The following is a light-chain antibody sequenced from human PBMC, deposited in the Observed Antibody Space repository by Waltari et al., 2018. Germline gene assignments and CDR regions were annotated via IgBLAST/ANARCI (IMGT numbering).Light chain of an antibody. CDR3: SSYTSSGTLRI. Sequence: QSLLTQPASVSGSPGQSIPISCTGTNSDVCGYNYFSWYQQYPGKAPRLMIYDVTKRPSGVSNRVSGSKSGNTASLTISGLQAEDEADYYCSSYTSSGTLRIFGGGTKVTAL. V-gene: IGLV2-14*01. CDR1: NSDVCGYNY. CDR2: DVT. J-gene: IGLJ2*01.